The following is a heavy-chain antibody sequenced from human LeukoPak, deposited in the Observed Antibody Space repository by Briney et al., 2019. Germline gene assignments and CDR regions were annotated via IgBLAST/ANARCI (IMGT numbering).Heavy chain of an antibody. V-gene: IGHV3-23*01. Sequence: GGSLRLSCAASGFTFSNAWMSWVRQAPGKGLEWVSAISGRSGSTYYADSVKGRFTISRDNSKNTLYLQMNSLRAEDTAVYYCARDYYDFWSGYYPQYYYYYMDVWGKGTTVTVSS. J-gene: IGHJ6*03. CDR2: ISGRSGST. CDR1: GFTFSNAW. CDR3: ARDYYDFWSGYYPQYYYYYMDV. D-gene: IGHD3-3*01.